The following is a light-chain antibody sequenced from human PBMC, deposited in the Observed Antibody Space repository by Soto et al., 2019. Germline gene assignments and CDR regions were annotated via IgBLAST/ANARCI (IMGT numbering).Light chain of an antibody. V-gene: IGKV3-20*01. CDR1: QSVRSNY. Sequence: EIVLTQSPDTLSFSPGERATPSCRASQSVRSNYLAWYQQKPGQAPRFLIYDASSRATGIPDRFSGSGSGTDFTLTISRLEPEDFAVYYCQQYGSSPLTFGGGTKVDIK. CDR3: QQYGSSPLT. CDR2: DAS. J-gene: IGKJ4*01.